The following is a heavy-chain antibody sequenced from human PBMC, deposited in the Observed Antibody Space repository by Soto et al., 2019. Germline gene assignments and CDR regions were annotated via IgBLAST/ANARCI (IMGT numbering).Heavy chain of an antibody. CDR3: AIIAHGGF. D-gene: IGHD3-16*01. CDR1: GFTFDDYA. V-gene: IGHV3-9*01. CDR2: INWDSGEV. J-gene: IGHJ4*02. Sequence: EAQLVESGGGLVQPGRSLRLACTASGFTFDDYAMHWVRQAPGKALEWVSGINWDSGEVGYVDSVKGRFTISRDNAKNSLYLQMNSLRPEDTALYYCAIIAHGGFWGQGTLVTVSS.